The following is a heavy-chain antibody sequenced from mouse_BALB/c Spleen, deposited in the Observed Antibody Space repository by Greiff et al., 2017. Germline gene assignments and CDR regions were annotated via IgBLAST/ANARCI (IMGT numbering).Heavy chain of an antibody. CDR1: GYTFTSYW. D-gene: IGHD1-1*01. CDR2: INPSNGRT. CDR3: AINYYGSSY. J-gene: IGHJ2*01. V-gene: IGHV1S81*02. Sequence: QVQLKQPGAELVKPGASVKLSCKASGYTFTSYWMHWVKQRPGQGLEWIGEINPSNGRTNYNEKFKSKATLTVDKSSSTAYMQLSSLTSEDSAVYFCAINYYGSSYWGQGTTLTVSS.